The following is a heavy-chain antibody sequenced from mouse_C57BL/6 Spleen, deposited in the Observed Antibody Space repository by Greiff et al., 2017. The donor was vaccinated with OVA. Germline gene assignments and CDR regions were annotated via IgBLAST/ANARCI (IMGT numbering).Heavy chain of an antibody. Sequence: QVQLQQSGPELVKPGASVKISCKASGYAFSSSWMNWVKQRPGKGLEWIGRIYPGDGDTNYNGKFKGKATLTADKSSSTAYMQLSSLTSEDSAVYFCVPDYDGFAYWGQGTLVTVSA. D-gene: IGHD2-4*01. CDR1: GYAFSSSW. CDR2: IYPGDGDT. J-gene: IGHJ3*01. CDR3: VPDYDGFAY. V-gene: IGHV1-82*01.